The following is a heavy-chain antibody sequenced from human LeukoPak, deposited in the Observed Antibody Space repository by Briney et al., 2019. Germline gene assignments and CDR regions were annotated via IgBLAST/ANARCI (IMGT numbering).Heavy chain of an antibody. J-gene: IGHJ3*02. CDR3: TRDSASGYSGNYLGWKGFDI. V-gene: IGHV3-49*04. CDR1: GFTFSSYA. Sequence: GGSLRLSCAASGFTFSSYAMNWVRQAPGKGLEWIGFIRSKAYGGTTEYAASVKGKFSISRDDSKNIAYLQMNNLKTEDTAIYYCTRDSASGYSGNYLGWKGFDIWGQGTMVTVSS. CDR2: IRSKAYGGTT. D-gene: IGHD1-26*01.